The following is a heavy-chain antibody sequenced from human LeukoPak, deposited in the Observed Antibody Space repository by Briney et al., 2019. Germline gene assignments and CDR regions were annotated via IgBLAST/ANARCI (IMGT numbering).Heavy chain of an antibody. V-gene: IGHV4-39*07. Sequence: GSLRLSCAASGFTIGSNYMTWVRQPPGKGLEWIGTIYYSGSTYYNPSLKSRVTISVDTSKNQFSLKLSSVTAADTAAYYCARSPYYYMDVWGKGTTVTVSS. CDR3: ARSPYYYMDV. CDR1: GFTIGSNY. CDR2: IYYSGST. J-gene: IGHJ6*03.